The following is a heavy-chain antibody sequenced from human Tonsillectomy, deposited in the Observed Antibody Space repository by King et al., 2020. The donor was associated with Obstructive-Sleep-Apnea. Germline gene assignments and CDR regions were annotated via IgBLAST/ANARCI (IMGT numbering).Heavy chain of an antibody. CDR2: IYYSGST. V-gene: IGHV4-28*01. CDR3: ARVTRDNWFDP. CDR1: GYSITTNNW. D-gene: IGHD4-11*01. Sequence: QLQESGPGLVKPSDTLSLTCAVSGYSITTNNWWGWIRQPPGKGLEWIGYIYYSGSTYYNPSLNSRVTMSVDTSKNQFSLNLTSVTAVDTAVYYCARVTRDNWFDPWGQGTLVTVSS. J-gene: IGHJ5*02.